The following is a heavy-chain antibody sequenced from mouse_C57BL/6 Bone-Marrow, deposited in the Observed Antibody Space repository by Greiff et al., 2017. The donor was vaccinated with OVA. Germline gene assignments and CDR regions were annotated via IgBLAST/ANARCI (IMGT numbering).Heavy chain of an antibody. Sequence: EVNVVESGGGLVQPGGSLSLSCAASGFTFTDYYMSWVRQPPGKALEWLGFIRNKANGYTTEYSASVKGRFTISRDNSQSILYLQMNPLRAEDSATYYCARYGNIHYAMDYWGQGTSVTVSS. V-gene: IGHV7-3*01. CDR2: IRNKANGYTT. CDR3: ARYGNIHYAMDY. J-gene: IGHJ4*01. D-gene: IGHD2-1*01. CDR1: GFTFTDYY.